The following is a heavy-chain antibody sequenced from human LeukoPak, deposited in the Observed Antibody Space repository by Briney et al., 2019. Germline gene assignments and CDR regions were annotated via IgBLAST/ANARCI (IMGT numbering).Heavy chain of an antibody. V-gene: IGHV3-48*04. Sequence: GGSLRLSCTSSGFSFSGYAMIWVRQAPGKGLEWVSYISSSSSTIYYADSVEGRFTISRDNAKNSLYLQMNSLRAEDTAVYYCARDGPRDYWGQGTLVTVSS. CDR3: ARDGPRDY. CDR1: GFSFSGYA. J-gene: IGHJ4*02. CDR2: ISSSSSTI.